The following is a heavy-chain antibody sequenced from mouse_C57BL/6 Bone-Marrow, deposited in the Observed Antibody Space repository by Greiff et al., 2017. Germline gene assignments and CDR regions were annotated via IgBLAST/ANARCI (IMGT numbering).Heavy chain of an antibody. CDR2: IYPGSGST. J-gene: IGHJ4*01. D-gene: IGHD1-1*01. V-gene: IGHV1-55*01. CDR1: GYTFTSSW. Sequence: VQLQQPGAELVQPGASVKMSCKASGYTFTSSWITWVKQRPGQGLEWIGDIYPGSGSTNYNEKFKSKGTLTVDTSSSTAYMQLSSLTSEDSAVDYYARRKTTGLRGMDYWGQGTSVTVSS. CDR3: ARRKTTGLRGMDY.